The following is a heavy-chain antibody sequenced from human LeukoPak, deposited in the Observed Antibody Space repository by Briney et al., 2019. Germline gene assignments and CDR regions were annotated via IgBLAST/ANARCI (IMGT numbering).Heavy chain of an antibody. CDR3: ARGGMATIDRAIDY. V-gene: IGHV1-2*02. J-gene: IGHJ4*02. CDR1: GYTFTDYY. Sequence: ASVKVSCKASGYTFTDYYIHWVRQAPGQGLEWMGWINPNSGGTNYAQKFQGRVTMTRDTSISTAYMELSRLRSDDTAVYYCARGGMATIDRAIDYWGQGTLVTVSS. D-gene: IGHD5-24*01. CDR2: INPNSGGT.